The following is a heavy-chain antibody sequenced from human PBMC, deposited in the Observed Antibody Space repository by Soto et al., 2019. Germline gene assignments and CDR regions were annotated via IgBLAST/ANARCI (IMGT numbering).Heavy chain of an antibody. CDR1: CGSISSISYY. Sequence: PSETLCLTWSVACGSISSISYYWGLIRQPPGKGLEWIGSIYYSGSTYYNPSLKSRVTISVDTSKNQFSLKLSSVTAADTAVYYCACIFSGGYGYGFYYYGMDVWGQGTTVTVSS. J-gene: IGHJ6*02. D-gene: IGHD5-18*01. V-gene: IGHV4-39*01. CDR3: ACIFSGGYGYGFYYYGMDV. CDR2: IYYSGST.